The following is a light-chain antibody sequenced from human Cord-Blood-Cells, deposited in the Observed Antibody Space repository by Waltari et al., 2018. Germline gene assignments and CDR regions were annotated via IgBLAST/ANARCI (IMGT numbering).Light chain of an antibody. CDR2: GAS. CDR1: QSVSSN. CDR3: QQYNNWPYT. V-gene: IGKV3-15*01. Sequence: EIVMTQPPATLSVSQGERATLSCRASQSVSSNLPWYQQKPGQAPRHLIYGASTRATGSPARFSGSGSGTEFTLIISSLQSEDFAVYYCQQYNNWPYTFGQGTKLEIK. J-gene: IGKJ2*01.